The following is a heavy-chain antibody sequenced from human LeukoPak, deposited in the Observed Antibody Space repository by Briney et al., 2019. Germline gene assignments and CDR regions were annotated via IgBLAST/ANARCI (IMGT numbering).Heavy chain of an antibody. Sequence: ASVKVSCKASGYTFTGYYMHWVRQAPGQGLEWMGWINPNSGGTNYAQKFQGRVTMTRDTSISTAYMELSRLRSDDTAVYYCAGDLVLLWFGEPEGSFDPWGQGTLVTVSS. D-gene: IGHD3-10*01. CDR1: GYTFTGYY. CDR3: AGDLVLLWFGEPEGSFDP. J-gene: IGHJ5*02. V-gene: IGHV1-2*02. CDR2: INPNSGGT.